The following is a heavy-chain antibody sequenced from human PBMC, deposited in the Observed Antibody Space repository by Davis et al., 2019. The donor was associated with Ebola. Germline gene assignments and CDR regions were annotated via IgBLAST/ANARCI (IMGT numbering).Heavy chain of an antibody. V-gene: IGHV4-34*01. D-gene: IGHD6-6*01. J-gene: IGHJ4*02. CDR1: GGSFSGYY. CDR3: ARGASSSSVSALWDY. CDR2: INHSGST. Sequence: SQTLSLTCAVYGGSFSGYYWSWIRQPPGKGLEWIGEINHSGSTNYNPSLKSRITMSVDTSKNQFSLKLSSVTAADTAVYYCARGASSSSVSALWDYWGQGTLVTVSS.